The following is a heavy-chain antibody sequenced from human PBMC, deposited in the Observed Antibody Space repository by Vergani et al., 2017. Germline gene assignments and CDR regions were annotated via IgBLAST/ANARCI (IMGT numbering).Heavy chain of an antibody. CDR3: ATDPGALIGFDY. CDR2: FDPEDGET. CDR1: GYTLPELS. Sequence: QVQLVQSGAEVKKPGASVKVSFKVSGYTLPELSMHWVRQAPGKGLEWMGGFDPEDGETIYAQKFQGRVTMTEDTSTDTAYMELSSLRSEDTAVYYCATDPGALIGFDYWGQGTLVTVSS. D-gene: IGHD1-26*01. V-gene: IGHV1-24*01. J-gene: IGHJ4*02.